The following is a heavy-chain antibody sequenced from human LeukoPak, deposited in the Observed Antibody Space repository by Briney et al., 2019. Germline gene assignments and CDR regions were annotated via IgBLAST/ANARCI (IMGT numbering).Heavy chain of an antibody. V-gene: IGHV3-21*01. Sequence: GGSLRLSCAASGFSFSSHSMNWVRQAPGKGLEWVSSISSSSSYIYYADSVKGRFTISRDNAKNSLYLQMNSLRAEDTAVYYCARDSVAASFDYWGQGTLVTVSS. CDR3: ARDSVAASFDY. D-gene: IGHD6-19*01. CDR1: GFSFSSHS. CDR2: ISSSSSYI. J-gene: IGHJ4*02.